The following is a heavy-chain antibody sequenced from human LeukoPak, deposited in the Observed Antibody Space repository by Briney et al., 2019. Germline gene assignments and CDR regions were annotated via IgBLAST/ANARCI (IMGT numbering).Heavy chain of an antibody. Sequence: SETLSLTCGVYGGSFSGYYWTWIRQPPGKGLEWIGEINHSGSTSYNPSLKSRVTISVDTSKNQFSLKLSSVTAADTAVYYCARVLQEVDYWGQGTLVTVSS. CDR1: GGSFSGYY. J-gene: IGHJ4*02. CDR2: INHSGST. V-gene: IGHV4-34*01. CDR3: ARVLQEVDY. D-gene: IGHD4-11*01.